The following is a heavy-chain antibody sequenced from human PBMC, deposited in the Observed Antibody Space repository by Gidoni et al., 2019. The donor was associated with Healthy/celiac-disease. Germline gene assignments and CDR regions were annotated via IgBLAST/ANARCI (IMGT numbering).Heavy chain of an antibody. CDR1: GYTFTSYY. Sequence: VQLVQSGAEVKKPGASVKVSCKASGYTFTSYYMHWVRQAPGQGLEWMGIINPRGGSTSYEQKFQGRVTMTRDTSTSTVYMELSSLRSEDTAVYYCARDNTPLFETYYYDPWGQGTLVTVSS. D-gene: IGHD3-10*01. CDR3: ARDNTPLFETYYYDP. V-gene: IGHV1-46*01. CDR2: INPRGGST. J-gene: IGHJ5*02.